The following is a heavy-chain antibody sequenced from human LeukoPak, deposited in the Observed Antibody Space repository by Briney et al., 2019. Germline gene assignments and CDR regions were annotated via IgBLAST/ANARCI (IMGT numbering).Heavy chain of an antibody. Sequence: GGSLRLSYAASGFTFSSYAMHWVRQAPGKGLEWVAVISYDGSNKYYADSVKGRFTISRDNSKNTLYLQMNSLRAEDTAVYYCAKDPFEKREGYFDYWGQGTLVTVSS. CDR2: ISYDGSNK. CDR1: GFTFSSYA. D-gene: IGHD1-26*01. V-gene: IGHV3-30*04. J-gene: IGHJ4*02. CDR3: AKDPFEKREGYFDY.